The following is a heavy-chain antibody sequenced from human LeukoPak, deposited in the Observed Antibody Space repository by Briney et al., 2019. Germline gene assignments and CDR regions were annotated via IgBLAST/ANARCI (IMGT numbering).Heavy chain of an antibody. Sequence: PGGSLRLSCAAFSGYWKTWVRQAPGKGLEWVANIKQDGSEKYYVDSVKGQFTISRDNAKNSLFLQMNSLRAEDTAVYYCARVVGSYYGYFDYWGQGTLVTVSS. D-gene: IGHD1-26*01. CDR2: IKQDGSEK. V-gene: IGHV3-7*01. CDR3: ARVVGSYYGYFDY. CDR1: SGYW. J-gene: IGHJ4*02.